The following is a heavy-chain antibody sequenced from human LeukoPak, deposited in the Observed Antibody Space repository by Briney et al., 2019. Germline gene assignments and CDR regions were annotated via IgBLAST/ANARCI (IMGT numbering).Heavy chain of an antibody. CDR1: GYTSTGYY. J-gene: IGHJ4*02. Sequence: ASVKVSCKASGYTSTGYYMHWVRQAPGQGLEWMGRINPNSGGTDYAQNFQGRVTMTRDTSVSTAYMELSRLRSDDTAVYYCAIQSIVPRPGYWGQGTLVTVSS. V-gene: IGHV1-2*06. CDR3: AIQSIVPRPGY. D-gene: IGHD6-6*01. CDR2: INPNSGGT.